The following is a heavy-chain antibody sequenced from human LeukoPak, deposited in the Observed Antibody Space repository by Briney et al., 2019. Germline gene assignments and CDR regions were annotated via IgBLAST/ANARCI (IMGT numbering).Heavy chain of an antibody. Sequence: PGGSLRLSGAASGFTFSSYAMHWVRQAPGKGLEWVAVISYDGSNKYYADSVKGRFTISRDHSKNTLYLQMNRLRAEDTAVYYCAREGGPSGYYGSGSYVYYYYYYMDVWGKGTTVTVSS. CDR2: ISYDGSNK. D-gene: IGHD3-10*01. V-gene: IGHV3-30*04. CDR1: GFTFSSYA. J-gene: IGHJ6*03. CDR3: AREGGPSGYYGSGSYVYYYYYYMDV.